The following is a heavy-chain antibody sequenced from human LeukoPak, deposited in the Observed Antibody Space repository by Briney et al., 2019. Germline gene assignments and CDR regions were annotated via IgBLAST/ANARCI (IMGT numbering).Heavy chain of an antibody. J-gene: IGHJ3*02. CDR3: AVTIFGVVTPPRI. V-gene: IGHV3-74*01. CDR1: GFTFSGYW. CDR2: IKTDGSST. D-gene: IGHD3-3*01. Sequence: QPGGSLRLSCAAFGFTFSGYWMHWVRQAPGKGLVWVARIKTDGSSTNYADSVKGRFTISRDNAKNTLYLQMNSLRAEDTAVYYCAVTIFGVVTPPRIWGQGTMVSVSS.